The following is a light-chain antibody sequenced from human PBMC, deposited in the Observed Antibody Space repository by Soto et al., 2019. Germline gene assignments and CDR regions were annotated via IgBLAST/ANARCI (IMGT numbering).Light chain of an antibody. CDR3: QQYGSSPPYT. CDR2: GAS. J-gene: IGKJ2*01. Sequence: EIVLTQSPGTLSLSPGERATLSCRASQSVSSSYLAWYQQKPGQAPRLLIYGASSRATGIPDRFSGSGSGTDFTLTISRLEPEDVAVYYWQQYGSSPPYTFGQGTKLEIK. CDR1: QSVSSSY. V-gene: IGKV3-20*01.